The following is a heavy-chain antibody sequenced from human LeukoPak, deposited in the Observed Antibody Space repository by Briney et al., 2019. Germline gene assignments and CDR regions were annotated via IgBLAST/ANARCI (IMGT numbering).Heavy chain of an antibody. CDR3: ARDGMVRGVIIWDAFDI. CDR2: ISSSSSTI. D-gene: IGHD3-10*01. V-gene: IGHV3-48*02. J-gene: IGHJ3*02. Sequence: GGSLRLSCAGSGFTFSTYGMHWVRQAPGKGLEWVSYISSSSSTIYYADSVKGRFTISRDNAKNSLYLQMNSLRDEDTAVYYCARDGMVRGVIIWDAFDIWSQGTMVTVSS. CDR1: GFTFSTYG.